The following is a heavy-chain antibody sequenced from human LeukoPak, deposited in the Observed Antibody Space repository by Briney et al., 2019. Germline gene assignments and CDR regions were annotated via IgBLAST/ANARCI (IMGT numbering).Heavy chain of an antibody. Sequence: PGGSLRLSCAASGFTFSSYAMSWVRQAPGKGLEWVSAISGSGGSTYYAGSVKGRFTISRDNSKNTLYLQMNSLRAEDTAVYYCAKVDDFWSGSFLQQNYFDYWGQGTLVTVSS. CDR2: ISGSGGST. CDR1: GFTFSSYA. J-gene: IGHJ4*02. D-gene: IGHD3-3*01. V-gene: IGHV3-23*01. CDR3: AKVDDFWSGSFLQQNYFDY.